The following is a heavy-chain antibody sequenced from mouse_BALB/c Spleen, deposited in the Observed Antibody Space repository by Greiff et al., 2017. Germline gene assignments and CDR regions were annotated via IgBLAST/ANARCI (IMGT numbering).Heavy chain of an antibody. V-gene: IGHV2-2*02. CDR3: ARGGVRRLYYFDY. Sequence: QVQLQQSGPGLVQPSQSLSITCTVSGFSLTSYGVHWVRQSPGKGLEWLGVIWSGGSTDYNAAFISRLSISKDNSKSQVFFKMNSLQANDTAIYYCARGGVRRLYYFDYWGQGTTLTVSS. CDR1: GFSLTSYG. CDR2: IWSGGST. D-gene: IGHD2-14*01. J-gene: IGHJ2*01.